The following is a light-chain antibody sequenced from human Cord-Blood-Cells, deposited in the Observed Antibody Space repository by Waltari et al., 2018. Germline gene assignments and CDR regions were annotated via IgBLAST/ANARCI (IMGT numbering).Light chain of an antibody. J-gene: IGKJ1*01. V-gene: IGKV3-11*01. Sequence: EIVLTQSPATLSLSPGERDTLSCRASQSVSSYLAWYQQKPGQAPRLLIYDASNRATGIPARFSGSGSGTDFTLTISCLEPEDFAVYYCQQRSNWWTFGQGTKVEIK. CDR3: QQRSNWWT. CDR2: DAS. CDR1: QSVSSY.